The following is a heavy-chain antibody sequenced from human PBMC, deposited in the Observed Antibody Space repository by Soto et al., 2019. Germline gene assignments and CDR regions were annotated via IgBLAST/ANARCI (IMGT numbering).Heavy chain of an antibody. J-gene: IGHJ6*02. V-gene: IGHV3-7*05. CDR1: GFTFSSYW. D-gene: IGHD2-8*02. CDR3: AKDRLLVPIYYYYYGMDV. CDR2: IKQDGSEK. Sequence: GGSLRLSCAVSGFTFSSYWMTWVRQAPGKGLEWVANIKQDGSEKYYADSVKGRFTISRDNSKNTLYLQMNSLRAEDTAVYYCAKDRLLVPIYYYYYGMDVWGQGTTVTVSS.